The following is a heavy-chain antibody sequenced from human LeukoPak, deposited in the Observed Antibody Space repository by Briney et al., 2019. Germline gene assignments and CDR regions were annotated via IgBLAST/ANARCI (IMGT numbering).Heavy chain of an antibody. V-gene: IGHV3-7*01. Sequence: PGGSLRLSCAASGFTFSNYWMGWVRQAPGKGLEWVANIKTDGSETYYVDSVKGRFTISRDNAKSSLYLQMNSLRAEDTAVYYCARRIAAARYNWFDPWGQGTLVTVSS. CDR2: IKTDGSET. D-gene: IGHD6-13*01. CDR3: ARRIAAARYNWFDP. J-gene: IGHJ5*02. CDR1: GFTFSNYW.